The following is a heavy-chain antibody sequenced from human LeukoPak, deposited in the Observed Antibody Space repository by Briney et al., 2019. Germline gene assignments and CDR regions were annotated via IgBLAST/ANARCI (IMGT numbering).Heavy chain of an antibody. CDR1: GYTFTTYA. J-gene: IGHJ4*02. V-gene: IGHV7-4-1*02. CDR2: INTNTGNP. D-gene: IGHD2-15*01. CDR3: ARGYCSGGSCSLVDY. Sequence: ASVKVSCKASGYTFTTYAMNWVRQAPGQGLEWMGWINTNTGNPTYAQGFTGRFVLSLDTSVSTAYLQISSLKAEDTAVYYCARGYCSGGSCSLVDYWGQGTLVTVSS.